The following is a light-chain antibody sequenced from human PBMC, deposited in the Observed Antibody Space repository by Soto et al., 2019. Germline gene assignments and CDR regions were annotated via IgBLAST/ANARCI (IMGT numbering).Light chain of an antibody. CDR2: GAS. Sequence: EIVLTQSPGTLSLSPGERATLSCRASQSINNNYLAWYQQKRGQAPRLLIYGASIRATGIPDRFSGSGSGTDFTVTISRLEPEDFAVYYCQQYGGSPRTFGQGTKVEIK. CDR3: QQYGGSPRT. V-gene: IGKV3-20*01. CDR1: QSINNNY. J-gene: IGKJ1*01.